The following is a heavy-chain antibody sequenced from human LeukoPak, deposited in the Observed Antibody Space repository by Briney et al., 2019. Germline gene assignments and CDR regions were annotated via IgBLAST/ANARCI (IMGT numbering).Heavy chain of an antibody. CDR3: ARYIVGVKGNAFDI. J-gene: IGHJ3*02. V-gene: IGHV3-23*01. CDR2: ISGSGGST. D-gene: IGHD1-26*01. CDR1: GFTFSSYA. Sequence: GGSLRLSCAASGFTFSSYAMSWVRQAPGKGLEWVSAISGSGGSTYYVDSVKGRFTISRDNSKNTLYLQMNSLRAEDTAVYYCARYIVGVKGNAFDIWGQGTMVTVSS.